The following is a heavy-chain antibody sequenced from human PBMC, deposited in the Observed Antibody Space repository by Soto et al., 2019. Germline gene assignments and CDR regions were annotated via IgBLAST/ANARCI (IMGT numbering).Heavy chain of an antibody. CDR3: ARPLWFGESHYYGLDV. CDR2: ISYDGSNK. D-gene: IGHD3-10*01. V-gene: IGHV3-30*01. J-gene: IGHJ6*02. Sequence: GGSLRLSCAASGFTFSSYAMHWVRQAPGKGVEWVAVISYDGSNKYYADSVKGRFTISRDNSKNTLYLQMNSLTTEDTAVYYCARPLWFGESHYYGLDVWGQGTTVTVSS. CDR1: GFTFSSYA.